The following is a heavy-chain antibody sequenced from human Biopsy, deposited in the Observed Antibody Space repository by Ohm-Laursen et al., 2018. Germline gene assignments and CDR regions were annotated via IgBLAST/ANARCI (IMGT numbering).Heavy chain of an antibody. D-gene: IGHD6-19*01. CDR2: ISPKSGGT. J-gene: IGHJ4*02. Sequence: ASVKVSCKASGYTFTGYYIHWVRQAPGQGLEWMGWISPKSGGTNYAQKFQGNITMTKNTSMSTAYMEMSRLRSDDTAVYYCALQSVAQMKNFDFWGQGTLVTVSS. CDR1: GYTFTGYY. V-gene: IGHV1-2*02. CDR3: ALQSVAQMKNFDF.